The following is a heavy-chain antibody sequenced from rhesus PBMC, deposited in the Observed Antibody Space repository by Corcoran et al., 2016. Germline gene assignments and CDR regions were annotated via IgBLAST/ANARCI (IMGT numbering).Heavy chain of an antibody. CDR3: AREVGSNHFDY. CDR1: GFTFSSYW. CDR2: IGPCGDT. J-gene: IGHJ4*01. D-gene: IGHD6-19*01. Sequence: EVQLVESGGGLVQPGGSLRLSCAASGFTFSSYWMYWVHLAPGKGLEWLSAIGPCGDTYYSDAVKGRFTISRDNAKNALYLQMNSLRAEDTAVYYCAREVGSNHFDYWGQVVLVTVSS. V-gene: IGHV3-72*01.